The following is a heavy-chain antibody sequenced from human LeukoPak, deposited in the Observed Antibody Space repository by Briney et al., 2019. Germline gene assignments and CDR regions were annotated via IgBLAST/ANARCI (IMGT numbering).Heavy chain of an antibody. CDR2: IIPIFGTA. Sequence: SVKVSCKASGGTFSSYAISWVRQTPGQGLEWRGGIIPIFGTANYAQKFQGRVTITADESTSTAYMELSSLRSEDTAVYYCAREDIRGYSYGAHWGDYWGQGTLVTVSS. V-gene: IGHV1-69*13. J-gene: IGHJ4*02. CDR1: GGTFSSYA. CDR3: AREDIRGYSYGAHWGDY. D-gene: IGHD5-18*01.